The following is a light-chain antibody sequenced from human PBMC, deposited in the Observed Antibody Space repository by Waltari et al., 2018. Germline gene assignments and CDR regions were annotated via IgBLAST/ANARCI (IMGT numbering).Light chain of an antibody. V-gene: IGLV2-23*02. CDR1: SSDIWSYDI. Sequence: QSALTQPAAVSASPGQSVTISCTGSSSDIWSYDIVSWYQQHPGNAPKLVISDVSKRPSGVSDRFSGSKSGDTASLTISGLQFEDEADYYCCSYAGNYVWVFGGGTRLTVL. CDR3: CSYAGNYVWV. CDR2: DVS. J-gene: IGLJ3*02.